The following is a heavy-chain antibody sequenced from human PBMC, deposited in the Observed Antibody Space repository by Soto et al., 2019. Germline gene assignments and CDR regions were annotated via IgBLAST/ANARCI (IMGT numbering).Heavy chain of an antibody. J-gene: IGHJ4*02. D-gene: IGHD6-13*01. CDR1: GGSFSGYY. CDR3: ARVYQQDKVRSRWLQSSTVDY. V-gene: IGHV4-34*01. Sequence: SETLSLTCAVYGGSFSGYYWSWIRQPPGKGLEWIGEINHSGSTNYNPSLKSRVTISVDTSKNQFSLKLSSVTAADTAVYYCARVYQQDKVRSRWLQSSTVDYWGQGTLVTVSS. CDR2: INHSGST.